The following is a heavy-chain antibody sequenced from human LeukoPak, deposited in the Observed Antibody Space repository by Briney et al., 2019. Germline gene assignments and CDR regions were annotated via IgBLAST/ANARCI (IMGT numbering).Heavy chain of an antibody. Sequence: PGGSLRLSCAASGFTFSSYGMHWVRQAPGKGLEWVSSISSSSNYIHYADSVKGRFTISRDNAKNSLYLQMNSLRAEDTAVYFCARGTLGAWGWWGQGTLVTVSA. CDR1: GFTFSSYG. D-gene: IGHD6-19*01. CDR2: ISSSSNYI. J-gene: IGHJ4*02. CDR3: ARGTLGAWGW. V-gene: IGHV3-21*01.